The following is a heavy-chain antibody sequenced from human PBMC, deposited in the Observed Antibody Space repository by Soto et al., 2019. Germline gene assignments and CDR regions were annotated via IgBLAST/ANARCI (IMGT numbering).Heavy chain of an antibody. J-gene: IGHJ4*02. V-gene: IGHV3-48*01. Sequence: EVQLVESGGGLVQPGGSLRVSCAASGFTFRSYSMNWVRQAPGKGLEWVSYISASGSTIYYADSVKGRFTISRDNAKNSLYQQMNSRRVEDTAVDYCARAQKVVAATYFDYWGQGTLVTVSS. D-gene: IGHD2-15*01. CDR2: ISASGSTI. CDR3: ARAQKVVAATYFDY. CDR1: GFTFRSYS.